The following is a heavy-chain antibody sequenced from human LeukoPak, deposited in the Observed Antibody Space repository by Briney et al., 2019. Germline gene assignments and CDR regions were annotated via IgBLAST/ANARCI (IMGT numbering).Heavy chain of an antibody. D-gene: IGHD3-10*01. CDR3: ARDPGTGWFGEFDWFDP. V-gene: IGHV1-18*01. CDR1: GYTFTSYG. Sequence: GASVKVSCKASGYTFTSYGISWVRQAPGQGLEWMGWISAYNGNTNYAQKLRGRVTMTTDTSTSTAYMELRSLRSDDTAVYYCARDPGTGWFGEFDWFDPWGQGTLVTVSS. CDR2: ISAYNGNT. J-gene: IGHJ5*02.